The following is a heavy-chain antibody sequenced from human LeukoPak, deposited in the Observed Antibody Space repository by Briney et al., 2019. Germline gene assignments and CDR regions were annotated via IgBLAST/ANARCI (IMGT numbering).Heavy chain of an antibody. CDR3: ARRDIVVVVAATHGFDI. D-gene: IGHD2-15*01. CDR2: INHSGST. V-gene: IGHV4-34*01. Sequence: PSETLSLTCAVYGGSFSGYYWSWIRQPPGKGLEWIGEINHSGSTNYNPSLKSRVTISVDTSKNQFSLKLSSVTAADTAVYYCARRDIVVVVAATHGFDIWGQGTMVTVSS. J-gene: IGHJ3*02. CDR1: GGSFSGYY.